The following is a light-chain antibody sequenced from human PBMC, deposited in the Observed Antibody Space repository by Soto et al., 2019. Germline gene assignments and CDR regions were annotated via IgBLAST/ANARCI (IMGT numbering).Light chain of an antibody. J-gene: IGLJ2*01. V-gene: IGLV1-40*01. CDR3: QSYDSSLNGVV. Sequence: QFVLTQPPSVSGAPGQRVTISCTGSRSNIGAGYDVHWYQQLPGTAPKLLIYGNSNRPSGVPDRFSGSKSGTSASLAITGLQAEDEADYYCQSYDSSLNGVVFGGGTKLTVL. CDR1: RSNIGAGYD. CDR2: GNS.